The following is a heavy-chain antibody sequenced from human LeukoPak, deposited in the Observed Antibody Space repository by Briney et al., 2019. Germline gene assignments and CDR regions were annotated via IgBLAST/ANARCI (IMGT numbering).Heavy chain of an antibody. CDR3: TTESGILDY. V-gene: IGHV3-15*01. Sequence: GGPLRLSCAASGFTFSNAWMSWVRQATGKAVEWVGRIKSKTDGGSTDYAAPVKGRFTISRDDSKNTLYLQMNSLKTEDTAVYYCTTESGILDYWGQGTLVTVSS. J-gene: IGHJ4*02. CDR2: IKSKTDGGST. CDR1: GFTFSNAW. D-gene: IGHD1-26*01.